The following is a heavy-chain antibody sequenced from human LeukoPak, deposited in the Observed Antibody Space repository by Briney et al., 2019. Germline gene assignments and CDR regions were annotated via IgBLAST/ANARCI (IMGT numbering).Heavy chain of an antibody. CDR2: ISSSSSNI. J-gene: IGHJ4*02. Sequence: GGSLRLSCAASGFDFSTYSIDWVRQAPGKGLEWVSYISSSSSNIYHADSVKGRFTISRDNAKNSLYLQMNSLRAEDTAVYYCARDLGRDRYFDSWGQGTLVTVSS. CDR3: ARDLGRDRYFDS. D-gene: IGHD5-24*01. CDR1: GFDFSTYS. V-gene: IGHV3-21*06.